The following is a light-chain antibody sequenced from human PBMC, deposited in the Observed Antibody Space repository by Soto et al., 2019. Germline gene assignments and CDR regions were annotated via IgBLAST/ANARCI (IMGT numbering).Light chain of an antibody. J-gene: IGKJ1*01. CDR3: QQYNTYSGT. V-gene: IGKV1-5*03. CDR2: KAS. CDR1: QSISSW. Sequence: DIQMTQSPSTLSASVGDRVTITCRASQSISSWLAWYQQKPGKAPKLLIYKASSLESGVPSRFSGSGSGTEFTLTISSLQPEDVATYFCQQYNTYSGTFGQGTKVDIK.